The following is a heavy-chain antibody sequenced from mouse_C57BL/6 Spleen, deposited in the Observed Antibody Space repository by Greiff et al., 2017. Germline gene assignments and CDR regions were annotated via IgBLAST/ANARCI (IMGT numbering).Heavy chain of an antibody. CDR1: GYTFTGYW. J-gene: IGHJ2*01. CDR2: ILPGSGST. V-gene: IGHV1-9*01. CDR3: ARRTYYGSSIFDY. Sequence: VHLVESGAELMKPGASVKLSCKATGYTFTGYWIEWVKQRPGHGLEWIGEILPGSGSTNYNEKFKGKATFTADTSSNTAYMQLSSLTTEDSAVYDYARRTYYGSSIFDYWGQGTTLAVSS. D-gene: IGHD1-1*01.